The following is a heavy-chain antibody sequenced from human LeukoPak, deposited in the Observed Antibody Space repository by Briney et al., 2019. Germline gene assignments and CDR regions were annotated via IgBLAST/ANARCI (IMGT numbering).Heavy chain of an antibody. CDR1: GFTFSSYG. CDR2: IWYDGSNK. V-gene: IGHV3-33*01. J-gene: IGHJ6*02. Sequence: QPGRSLRLSCAASGFTFSSYGMHWVRQAPGKGLEWVAVIWYDGSNKYYVDSVKGRFTISRDNSKNTLYLQMNSLRAEDTAVYYCARDGIAAAGQYYCYGMDVWGQGTTVTVSS. CDR3: ARDGIAAAGQYYCYGMDV. D-gene: IGHD6-13*01.